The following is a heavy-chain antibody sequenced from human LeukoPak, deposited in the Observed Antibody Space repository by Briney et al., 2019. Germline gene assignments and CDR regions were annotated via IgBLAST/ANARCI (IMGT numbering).Heavy chain of an antibody. V-gene: IGHV3-30-3*01. J-gene: IGHJ4*02. CDR1: GFTFSSYA. CDR3: ARDPSIQLWSNLLD. CDR2: ISYDGSNK. D-gene: IGHD5-18*01. Sequence: PGGSLRLSCAASGFTFSSYAMHWVRQAPGKGLEWVAVISYDGSNKYYADSVKGRFTISRDNSKNTLYLQMNSLRAEDTAVYYCARDPSIQLWSNLLDWGQGTLVTVSS.